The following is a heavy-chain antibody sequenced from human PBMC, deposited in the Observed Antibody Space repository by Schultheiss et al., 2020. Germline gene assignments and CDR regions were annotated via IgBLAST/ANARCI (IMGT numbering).Heavy chain of an antibody. CDR2: IYYSGST. J-gene: IGHJ4*02. Sequence: SATLSLTCTVSGGSISSGGYYWSWIRQHPGKGLEWIGYIYYSGSTYYNPSLKSRVTISVDTSKNQFSLKLSSVTAADTAVYYCARDVTNYYDSSGTYWGQGTLVTVSS. CDR1: GGSISSGGYY. D-gene: IGHD3-22*01. V-gene: IGHV4-31*03. CDR3: ARDVTNYYDSSGTY.